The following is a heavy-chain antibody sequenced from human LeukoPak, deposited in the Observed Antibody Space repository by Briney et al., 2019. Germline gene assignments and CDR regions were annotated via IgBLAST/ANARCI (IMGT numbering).Heavy chain of an antibody. CDR1: GGTFSSYA. J-gene: IGHJ5*02. CDR2: IIPIFGTA. Sequence: SVKVSCKASGGTFSSYAISWVRQAPGQGLEWMGGIIPIFGTANYAQKFQGRVTITTDESTSTAYMELSSLRSEDTAVCYCARTPYSSSSRYWFDPWGQGTLVTVSS. D-gene: IGHD6-6*01. CDR3: ARTPYSSSSRYWFDP. V-gene: IGHV1-69*05.